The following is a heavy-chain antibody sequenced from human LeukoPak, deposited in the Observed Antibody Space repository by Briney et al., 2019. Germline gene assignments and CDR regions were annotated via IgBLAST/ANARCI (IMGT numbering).Heavy chain of an antibody. CDR2: IFPADSDT. D-gene: IGHD3-10*01. CDR3: ARATYYGSGRPRFDP. J-gene: IGHJ5*02. V-gene: IGHV5-51*01. CDR1: GYTFSNHW. Sequence: GESLKISCKGSGYTFSNHWIGWVRQMPGKGLEWMGIIFPADSDTRYSPSFQGQVTISADKSINTAYLQWSSLEASDTAMYYCARATYYGSGRPRFDPWGQGTLVTVSS.